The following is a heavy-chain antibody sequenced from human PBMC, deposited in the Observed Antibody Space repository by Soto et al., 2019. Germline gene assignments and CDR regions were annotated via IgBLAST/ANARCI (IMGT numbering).Heavy chain of an antibody. Sequence: EVQLLESGGGLVQPGGSLRLSCAASGFTFSSYAMSWVRQAPGKGLEWVSSIGGGGGSIYYADSVKGRFTISRDNSKNTMYLQTNSLRAEDTALYYCAKLNDSYRRSVTDFWGQGTLVTVSS. J-gene: IGHJ4*02. CDR1: GFTFSSYA. CDR3: AKLNDSYRRSVTDF. CDR2: IGGGGGSI. V-gene: IGHV3-23*01. D-gene: IGHD5-18*01.